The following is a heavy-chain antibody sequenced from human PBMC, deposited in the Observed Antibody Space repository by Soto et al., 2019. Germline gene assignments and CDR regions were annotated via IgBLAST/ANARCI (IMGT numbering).Heavy chain of an antibody. J-gene: IGHJ6*04. V-gene: IGHV3-23*01. CDR1: QFTFSSYA. Sequence: RRSVGLSCAAPQFTFSSYAMSCVLQAPGNELEWVSAISGSWGSTYYSDSVKGRFTISRDNSKNTLYLQMNSLRAEDTAVYYCANYCSIVGGATRGTVFCCKGPLVTVSS. CDR2: ISGSWGST. CDR3: ANYCSIVGGATRGTVF. D-gene: IGHD1-26*01.